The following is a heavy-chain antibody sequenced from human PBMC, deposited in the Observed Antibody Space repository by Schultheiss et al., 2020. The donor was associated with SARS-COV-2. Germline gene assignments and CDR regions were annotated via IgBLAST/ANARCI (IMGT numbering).Heavy chain of an antibody. Sequence: GGSLRLSCKGSGYSFTSYWIGWVRQMPGKGLEWMGIIYPGDSDTRYSPSFQGQVTISADKSISTAYLQWSSLKASDTAMYYCARRAQGQLVPYYYYGMDVWGQGTTVTVSS. V-gene: IGHV5-51*01. CDR1: GYSFTSYW. CDR2: IYPGDSDT. J-gene: IGHJ6*02. CDR3: ARRAQGQLVPYYYYGMDV. D-gene: IGHD6-6*01.